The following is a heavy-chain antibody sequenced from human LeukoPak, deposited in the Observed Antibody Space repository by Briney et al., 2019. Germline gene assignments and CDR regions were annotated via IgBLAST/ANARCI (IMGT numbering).Heavy chain of an antibody. Sequence: SGTLSLTCAVSGASISSNDWWTWVRQPPGKGLEWIGEIFHRGGTNYNPSLKSRVTISVDKSKNEFSLKLTSVTAADTAVYYCAREDHYGSGSLDYWGQGPLVTVSS. CDR2: IFHRGGT. CDR3: AREDHYGSGSLDY. V-gene: IGHV4-4*02. CDR1: GASISSNDW. J-gene: IGHJ4*02. D-gene: IGHD3-10*01.